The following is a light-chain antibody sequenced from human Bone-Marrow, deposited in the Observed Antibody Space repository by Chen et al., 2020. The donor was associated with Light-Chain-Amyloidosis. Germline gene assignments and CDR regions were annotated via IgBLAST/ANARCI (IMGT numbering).Light chain of an antibody. CDR1: NIGSTS. CDR3: QVWDRSSDRPV. Sequence: SYVLTQPSSVSVAPGQTATIARGGNNIGSTSLHWYQQTPGQAPLLVAYDDSDRPSGIPERLSGSNSGNTATLTISRVEAGDEADYYCQVWDRSSDRPVFGGGTKLTVL. J-gene: IGLJ3*02. CDR2: DDS. V-gene: IGLV3-21*02.